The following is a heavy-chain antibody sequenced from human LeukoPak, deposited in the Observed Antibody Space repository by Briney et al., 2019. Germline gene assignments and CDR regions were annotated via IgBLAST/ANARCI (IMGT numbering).Heavy chain of an antibody. CDR2: ISSNGGST. D-gene: IGHD7-27*01. CDR3: ARSWMGTIDY. J-gene: IGHJ4*02. V-gene: IGHV3-64*01. Sequence: GGSLRLSCAASGFTFSSYAMHWVRQAPGKGLEYVSAISSNGGSTFYANSVKGRFTISRDNSKNTLYLQMGSLRAEDMAVYYCARSWMGTIDYWGQGSLVTVSS. CDR1: GFTFSSYA.